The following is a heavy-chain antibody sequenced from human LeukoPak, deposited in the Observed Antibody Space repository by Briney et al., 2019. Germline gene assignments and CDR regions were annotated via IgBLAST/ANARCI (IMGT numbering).Heavy chain of an antibody. CDR1: GFTFSSYG. J-gene: IGHJ5*02. CDR3: ARVWGVITDH. V-gene: IGHV3-30*03. D-gene: IGHD3-10*01. CDR2: ISYDGSTGSNK. Sequence: GGSLRLSCAASGFTFSSYGMHWVRQAPGKGLEWVAIISYDGSTGSNKYYADSVKGRFTISRDNSKNTLYLQMNRLTAEDTAVYYCARVWGVITDHWGQGTLVTVSS.